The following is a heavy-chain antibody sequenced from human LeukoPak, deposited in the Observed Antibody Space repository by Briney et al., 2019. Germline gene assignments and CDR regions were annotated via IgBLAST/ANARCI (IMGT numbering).Heavy chain of an antibody. CDR1: GFTFSNYW. Sequence: PGGSLRLSCGASGFTFSNYWMSWVRQAPGKGLEWVINISQDGSGKNYADSVEGRFTISRDNAKNSLYLQMNSLRAEDTAVYYCAKEGFDSWGQGTLVTVSS. V-gene: IGHV3-7*03. CDR2: ISQDGSGK. CDR3: AKEGFDS. J-gene: IGHJ4*02.